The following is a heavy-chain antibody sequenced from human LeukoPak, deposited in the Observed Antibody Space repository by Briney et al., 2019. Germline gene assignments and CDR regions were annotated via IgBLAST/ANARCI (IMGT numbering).Heavy chain of an antibody. Sequence: PSETLSLTCTVSGGSISSYYWSWIRQPAGKGLEWIGRIYTSGSTNYNPSLKSRVTMSVDTSKNQFSLKLSSVTAADTAVYYCARDGRGSGYYSANYDYYGMDVWGQGTTLTVSS. CDR1: GGSISSYY. V-gene: IGHV4-4*07. CDR3: ARDGRGSGYYSANYDYYGMDV. CDR2: IYTSGST. J-gene: IGHJ6*02. D-gene: IGHD3-22*01.